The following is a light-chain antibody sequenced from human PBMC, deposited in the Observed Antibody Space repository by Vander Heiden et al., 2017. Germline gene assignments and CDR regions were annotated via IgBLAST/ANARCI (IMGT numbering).Light chain of an antibody. J-gene: IGKJ4*01. CDR3: MQALQAPPGT. CDR1: QSLLHSNGQNY. CDR2: LGS. Sequence: DIVMTQSPLSLPVTPGEPASISCRSSQSLLHSNGQNYLDWYLQKPGQSPQLLIYLGSNRASGVPDRFRGSGSGPDFTLKISRVEAEDVRVYYCMQALQAPPGTFGGGTRVEI. V-gene: IGKV2-28*01.